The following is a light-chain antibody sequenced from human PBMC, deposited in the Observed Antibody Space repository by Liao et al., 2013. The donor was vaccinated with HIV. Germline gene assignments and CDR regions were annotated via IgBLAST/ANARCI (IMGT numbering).Light chain of an antibody. CDR1: KLGDKY. J-gene: IGLJ3*02. V-gene: IGLV3-1*01. Sequence: SYDLTQPPSVSVSPGQTASITCSGDKLGDKYVCWYQQKPGQSPVVVIYQDTERPSGIPERFSGSNSGNTATLTISGTRRRMDEADYHCQAWDEDHREVFGGGTEADR. CDR3: QAWDEDHREV. CDR2: QDT.